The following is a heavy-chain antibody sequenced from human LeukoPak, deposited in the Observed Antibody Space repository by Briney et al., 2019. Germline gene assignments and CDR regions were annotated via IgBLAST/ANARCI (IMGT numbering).Heavy chain of an antibody. D-gene: IGHD2-15*01. Sequence: GVSLPISCQVPGDSFAYWIGWVRQMPGKGVEWMGIIYPGESDTTYSPTFQGQVTISADQSMNTAFLQWSSLKASDTAMYYCANQSRLESYFSGSSGIPSSPFDFWGPGTMVSVSS. J-gene: IGHJ3*01. CDR2: IYPGESDT. CDR3: ANQSRLESYFSGSSGIPSSPFDF. V-gene: IGHV5-51*01. CDR1: GDSFAYW.